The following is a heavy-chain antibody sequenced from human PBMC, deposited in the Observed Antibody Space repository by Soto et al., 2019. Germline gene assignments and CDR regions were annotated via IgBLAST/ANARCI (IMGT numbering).Heavy chain of an antibody. Sequence: SETLSLTCAVYGGSFSGYTWIWIRQPPGKGLEWIGEINHSGTTNHNPSLKSRVIISVDTSKKQFSLRLTSVTAADTALYYCARVRSAAKAYYYYYMDVWGKGTTVTVSS. D-gene: IGHD2-15*01. J-gene: IGHJ6*03. V-gene: IGHV4-34*01. CDR1: GGSFSGYT. CDR2: INHSGTT. CDR3: ARVRSAAKAYYYYYMDV.